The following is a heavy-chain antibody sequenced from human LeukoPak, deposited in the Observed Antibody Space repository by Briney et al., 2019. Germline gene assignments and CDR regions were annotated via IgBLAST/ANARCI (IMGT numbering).Heavy chain of an antibody. V-gene: IGHV3-74*03. Sequence: PGGSLRLSCAASGFTFSRYWMHWVRQAPGKGLMWVSPISPDGSTTLYADSVKGRFTISRDNAKNALYLQMNSLGAEDTAVYYCTTVLSSNRYDLCDDWGQGTLVSAS. D-gene: IGHD3-3*01. CDR3: TTVLSSNRYDLCDD. J-gene: IGHJ4*01. CDR2: ISPDGSTT. CDR1: GFTFSRYW.